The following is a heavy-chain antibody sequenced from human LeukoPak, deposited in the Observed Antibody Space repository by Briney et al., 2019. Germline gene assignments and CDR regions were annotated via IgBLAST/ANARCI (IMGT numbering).Heavy chain of an antibody. V-gene: IGHV3-7*01. CDR1: GFTVSSNY. D-gene: IGHD2-2*01. CDR2: IKQDGSEK. Sequence: GGSLRLSCAASGFTVSSNYMSWVRQAPGKGLEWVANIKQDGSEKYYVDSVKGRFTISRDNAKNSLYLQMNSLRAEDTAVYYCARTLGYCSSTSCYGTALYWGQGTLVTVSS. J-gene: IGHJ4*02. CDR3: ARTLGYCSSTSCYGTALY.